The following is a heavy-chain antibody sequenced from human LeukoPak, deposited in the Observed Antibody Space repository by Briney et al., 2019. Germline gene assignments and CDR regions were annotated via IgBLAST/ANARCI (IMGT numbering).Heavy chain of an antibody. V-gene: IGHV4-39*07. Sequence: PSETLSLTCTVSGGSISSSSYYWGWIRQPPGKGLEWIGSIYYSGSTYYNPSLKSRVTISVDTSKNQLSLKLSSVIAADTAVYYCARVPTIGYCSSTSCYRTFDIWGQGTMVTVSS. J-gene: IGHJ3*02. D-gene: IGHD2-2*01. CDR3: ARVPTIGYCSSTSCYRTFDI. CDR1: GGSISSSSYY. CDR2: IYYSGST.